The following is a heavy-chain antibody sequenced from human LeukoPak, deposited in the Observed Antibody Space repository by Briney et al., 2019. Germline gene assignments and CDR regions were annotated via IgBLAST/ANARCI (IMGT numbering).Heavy chain of an antibody. J-gene: IGHJ4*02. D-gene: IGHD6-19*01. CDR3: ARHRYSSGWYDY. V-gene: IGHV4-59*08. CDR1: GGSISSYY. Sequence: SETLSLTCSVSGGSISSYYWSWIRQPPGKGLEWIGYIYYSGRTNYNPSLKSRVTISVDTSKNQFSLKLSSVTAADTAVYYCARHRYSSGWYDYWGQGTLVTVSS. CDR2: IYYSGRT.